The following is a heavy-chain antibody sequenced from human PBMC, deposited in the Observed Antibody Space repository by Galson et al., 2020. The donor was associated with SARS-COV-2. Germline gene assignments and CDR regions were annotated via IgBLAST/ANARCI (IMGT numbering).Heavy chain of an antibody. CDR2: ISYDGSNK. CDR3: AKNSQPYYDSGGYLWDY. V-gene: IGHV3-30*18. D-gene: IGHD3-22*01. Sequence: GESLKISCAASGFTFSTYGMHWVRQAPGEGLEWVALISYDGSNKYYADSVKGRFTVSRDNSRNTVYLQMNSLRAEDTAVYYCAKNSQPYYDSGGYLWDYWGQGALVTVSS. J-gene: IGHJ4*02. CDR1: GFTFSTYG.